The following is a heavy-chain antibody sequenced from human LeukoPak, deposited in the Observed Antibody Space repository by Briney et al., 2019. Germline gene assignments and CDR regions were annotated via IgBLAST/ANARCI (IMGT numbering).Heavy chain of an antibody. Sequence: SETLSLTCTVSGGSISSYYWSWIRQPAGKGLEWIGRIYTSGSTNYNPSLKSRVTMSVDTSKNQFSLKLSSVTAADTAMYYCAREAPYYDILTGQGRYFDLWGRGTLVTVSS. CDR3: AREAPYYDILTGQGRYFDL. CDR2: IYTSGST. J-gene: IGHJ2*01. D-gene: IGHD3-9*01. CDR1: GGSISSYY. V-gene: IGHV4-4*07.